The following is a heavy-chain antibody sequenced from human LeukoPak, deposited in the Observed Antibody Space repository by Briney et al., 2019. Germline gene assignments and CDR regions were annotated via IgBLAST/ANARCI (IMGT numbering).Heavy chain of an antibody. J-gene: IGHJ3*02. CDR3: ARFYGDYAQAFDI. Sequence: XGSLRLSCAASGFTFSSNYMSWVRQAPGKGLEWVSVIYSGGSTYYSDSVTGRFTISRDNSKNTLYLQMNSLRAEDTAVYYCARFYGDYAQAFDIWGQGTMVTVSS. CDR1: GFTFSSNY. V-gene: IGHV3-53*01. CDR2: IYSGGST. D-gene: IGHD4-17*01.